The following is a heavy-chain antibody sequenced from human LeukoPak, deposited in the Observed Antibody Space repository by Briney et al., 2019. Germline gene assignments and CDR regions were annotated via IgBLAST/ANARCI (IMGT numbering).Heavy chain of an antibody. Sequence: GRSLRLSCAACGFTFSSYGMHWVRQAPGKGLEWVAVIWYDGSNKYYADSVKGRFTISRDNSKNTLYLQMNSLRAEDTAVYYCARDSSESLVDYWGQGTLVTVSS. CDR1: GFTFSSYG. CDR3: ARDSSESLVDY. D-gene: IGHD1-26*01. V-gene: IGHV3-33*01. J-gene: IGHJ4*02. CDR2: IWYDGSNK.